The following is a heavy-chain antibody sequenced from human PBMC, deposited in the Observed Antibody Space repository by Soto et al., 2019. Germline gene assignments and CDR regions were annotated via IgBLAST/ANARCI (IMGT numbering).Heavy chain of an antibody. Sequence: SETLSLTCTVSGGSISSYYWSWIRQPPGKGLEWIGYIYYSGSTNYNPSLKSRVTISVDTSKNQFSLKLSSVTAADTAVYYCARVAETSHSVKDPFDIWGQRTMDTGS. CDR2: IYYSGST. CDR1: GGSISSYY. J-gene: IGHJ3*02. D-gene: IGHD6-19*01. CDR3: ARVAETSHSVKDPFDI. V-gene: IGHV4-59*01.